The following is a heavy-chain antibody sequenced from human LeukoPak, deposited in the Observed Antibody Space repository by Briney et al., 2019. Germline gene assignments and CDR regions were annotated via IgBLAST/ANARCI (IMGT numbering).Heavy chain of an antibody. D-gene: IGHD1-26*01. J-gene: IGHJ3*02. V-gene: IGHV4-61*01. CDR3: ARDSGSYRHDAFDI. CDR2: IYYSGST. CDR1: GGSVSSGSYY. Sequence: SETLSLTCTVSGGSVSSGSYYWSWIRQPPGKGLEWIGYIYYSGSTNYNPSLKSRVTISVDTSKNQFSLKLSSVTAADTAVYYCARDSGSYRHDAFDIWCQGTMVTVSS.